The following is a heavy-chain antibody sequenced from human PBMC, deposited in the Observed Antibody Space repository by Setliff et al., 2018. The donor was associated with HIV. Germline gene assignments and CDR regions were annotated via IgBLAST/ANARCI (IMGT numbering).Heavy chain of an antibody. J-gene: IGHJ6*03. V-gene: IGHV4-39*07. CDR1: GGSIRSSSYY. CDR2: INHSGST. Sequence: SETLSLTCNVSGGSIRSSSYYWGWIRQPPGKGLEWIGEINHSGSTHYNPPLKSRATISVDTSKNQFSPRLNSVTAADTAVYYCARGATLLPGYSDRWEYFYMDVWGKGTTVTVSS. D-gene: IGHD5-12*01. CDR3: ARGATLLPGYSDRWEYFYMDV.